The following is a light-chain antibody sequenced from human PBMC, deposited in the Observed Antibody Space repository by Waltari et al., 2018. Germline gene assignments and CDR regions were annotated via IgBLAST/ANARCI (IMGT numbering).Light chain of an antibody. V-gene: IGLV2-14*03. CDR2: DVS. CDR1: SSDVRGYNY. CDR3: SSYTTSTTYVE. Sequence: QSALTQPASVSGSPGQSITIACTGTSSDVRGYNYVSWYQQHPGKAPKLMIYDVSNRPSGVSNRFSGSKSGNTAFLTISGLQAGDEADYYCSSYTTSTTYVEFGGGTKLTVL. J-gene: IGLJ2*01.